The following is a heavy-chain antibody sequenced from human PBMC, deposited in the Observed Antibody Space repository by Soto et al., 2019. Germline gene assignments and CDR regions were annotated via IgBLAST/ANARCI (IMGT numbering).Heavy chain of an antibody. D-gene: IGHD3-10*01. Sequence: QVQLVQSGAEVKKPGASVKVSCKASGYTFTGYYMHWVRQAPGQGLAWMGWINPNSGGTNYAQKFQGGVTMTRDTSISTAYMELSRLRSDDTAVYYCARAPMGVRAGGMDVWGQGITVTVSS. CDR1: GYTFTGYY. J-gene: IGHJ6*02. V-gene: IGHV1-2*02. CDR2: INPNSGGT. CDR3: ARAPMGVRAGGMDV.